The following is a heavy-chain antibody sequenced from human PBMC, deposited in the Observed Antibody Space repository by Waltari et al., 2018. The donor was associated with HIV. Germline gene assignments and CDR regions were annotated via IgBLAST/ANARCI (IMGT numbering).Heavy chain of an antibody. CDR2: INFNGNVT. Sequence: EVQLVESGGGVARPGWTLRLSCTGSGFNFDNYGMSWVRQVPGKGLEWVAGINFNGNVTGHGDSVKGRFTIFRDNAKKSVYLQMNSLRIEDTALYYCARGAFGETDYWGQGTLVTVVS. CDR3: ARGAFGETDY. V-gene: IGHV3-20*04. D-gene: IGHD3-10*01. J-gene: IGHJ4*02. CDR1: GFNFDNYG.